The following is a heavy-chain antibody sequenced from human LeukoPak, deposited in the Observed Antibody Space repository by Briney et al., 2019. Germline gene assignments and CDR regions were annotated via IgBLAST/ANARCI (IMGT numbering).Heavy chain of an antibody. J-gene: IGHJ4*02. D-gene: IGHD3-3*01. CDR2: IHPNSGGT. CDR3: ARGALTIFGVVEY. V-gene: IGHV1-2*02. CDR1: GYTFSGYY. Sequence: ASVKVSCKASGYTFSGYYIHWIRQAPGQGLEWMGWIHPNSGGTNFTPKFQRRVTMTRDTSITTAYMELSRLRSDDTAVYYCARGALTIFGVVEYWGQGTLVTVFS.